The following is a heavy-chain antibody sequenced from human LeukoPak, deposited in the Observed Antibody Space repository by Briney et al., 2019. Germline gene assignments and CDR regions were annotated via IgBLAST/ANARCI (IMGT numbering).Heavy chain of an antibody. CDR3: ARDPSMAVAGIYYYYYMDV. V-gene: IGHV4-39*07. J-gene: IGHJ6*03. D-gene: IGHD6-19*01. CDR2: IFYSGGT. Sequence: PSETLSLTCTVSGGSISGSSYYWGWIRQPPGKGLEWIGSIFYSGGTYYNPSLKSRVTISLDTSKNQFSLKLSSVTAADTAVYYCARDPSMAVAGIYYYYYMDVWGKGTTVTISS. CDR1: GGSISGSSYY.